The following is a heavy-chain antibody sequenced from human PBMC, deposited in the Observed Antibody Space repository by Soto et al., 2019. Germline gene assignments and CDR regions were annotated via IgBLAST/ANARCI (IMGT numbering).Heavy chain of an antibody. V-gene: IGHV3-49*03. CDR1: GLTFGDYA. Sequence: PGGSLRLSCTASGLTFGDYAKSGFRQAPGKGLEWVGFIRSKPYGGTAEYAASVKGRFTISRDDSKSVAYLQMNSLKIEDTAVYYCTRGVWEMATIRPENYWGQGTLVTVSS. J-gene: IGHJ4*02. D-gene: IGHD5-12*01. CDR2: IRSKPYGGTA. CDR3: TRGVWEMATIRPENY.